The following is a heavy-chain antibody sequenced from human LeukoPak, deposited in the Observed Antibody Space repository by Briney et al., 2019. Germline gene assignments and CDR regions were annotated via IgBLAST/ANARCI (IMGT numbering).Heavy chain of an antibody. V-gene: IGHV4-30-2*01. CDR3: ARERGSSTACPACVDV. CDR1: GGSISSGGYY. CDR2: IYHSGST. J-gene: IGHJ6*02. Sequence: SETLSLTCTVSGGSISSGGYYWSWIRQPPGKGLEWIGYIYHSGSTYYNPSLKSRVTISVDRSKNQFSLKLSSVTAADTAVYYCARERGSSTACPACVDVWGQGTTVTVSS. D-gene: IGHD2-2*01.